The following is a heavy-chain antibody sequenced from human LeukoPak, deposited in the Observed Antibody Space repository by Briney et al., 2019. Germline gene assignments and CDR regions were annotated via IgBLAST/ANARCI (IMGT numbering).Heavy chain of an antibody. CDR2: IYYSGST. V-gene: IGHV4-39*01. D-gene: IGHD3-22*01. Sequence: PSETLSPTCTVSGGYISSSSYYWGWIRQPPGKGLEWIGSIYYSGSTYYNPSLKSRVTISVDTSKNQFSLKLSSVTAADTAVYYCARQSAYYYDSSGYGYWGQGTLVTVSS. CDR1: GGYISSSSYY. CDR3: ARQSAYYYDSSGYGY. J-gene: IGHJ4*02.